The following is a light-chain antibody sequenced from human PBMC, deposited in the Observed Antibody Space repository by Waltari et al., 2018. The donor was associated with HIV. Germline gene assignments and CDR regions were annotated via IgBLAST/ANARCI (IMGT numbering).Light chain of an antibody. CDR3: SSYTSSSTVV. CDR1: SSDVGAYNY. J-gene: IGLJ2*01. V-gene: IGLV2-14*03. CDR2: DVS. Sequence: QSALTQPASVSGSPGQPIIISCTGTSSDVGAYNYVSWYQLHPCKAPKLMIYDVSNRPSGVSDRFSGSKSANTASLTISGLQAEDEAHYYCSSYTSSSTVVFGGGTKLTVL.